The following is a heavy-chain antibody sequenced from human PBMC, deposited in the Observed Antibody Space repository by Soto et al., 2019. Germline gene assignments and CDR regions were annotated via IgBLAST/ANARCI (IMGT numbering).Heavy chain of an antibody. Sequence: QVQLVQSGAEVKKPGASVKVSCKASGYTFTSYAIHWVRQAPGQRLEWMGWINAGDGVTKYSQKFQGRVTITWDTSASTAYMELSSLRSEHTAVFYCARGDAGTDFDYWGQGTLVTVSS. CDR3: ARGDAGTDFDY. D-gene: IGHD3-10*01. CDR2: INAGDGVT. CDR1: GYTFTSYA. V-gene: IGHV1-3*01. J-gene: IGHJ4*02.